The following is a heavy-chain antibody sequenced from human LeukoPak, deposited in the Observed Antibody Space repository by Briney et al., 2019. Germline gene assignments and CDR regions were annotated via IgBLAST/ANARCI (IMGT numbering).Heavy chain of an antibody. CDR2: INGDGSNT. CDR1: GFTFRSYW. CDR3: ARGSGSYSSDAFDV. V-gene: IGHV3-74*01. D-gene: IGHD3-10*01. Sequence: GGSLRLSCAASGFTFRSYWMHWARQTPGKGLVWVSRINGDGSNTTYADSVKGRFTTSRDTAKNTLYLQMISLRADDTAVYYCARGSGSYSSDAFDVWGQGTMVTVSS. J-gene: IGHJ3*01.